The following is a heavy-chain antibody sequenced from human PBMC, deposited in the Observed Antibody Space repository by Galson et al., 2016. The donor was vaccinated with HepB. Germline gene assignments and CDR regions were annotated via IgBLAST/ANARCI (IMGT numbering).Heavy chain of an antibody. CDR1: GFTFSSYA. D-gene: IGHD3-22*01. CDR3: ARDSDTSGLHWYFDL. V-gene: IGHV3-48*03. Sequence: SLRLSCAASGFTFSSYAMSWVRQAPGKGLEWVSYISNSGDSIYYADSVKGRFTISRDNAKNSLYLQMNSLRAEDTAVYYCARDSDTSGLHWYFDLWGRGTLVTVSS. J-gene: IGHJ2*01. CDR2: ISNSGDSI.